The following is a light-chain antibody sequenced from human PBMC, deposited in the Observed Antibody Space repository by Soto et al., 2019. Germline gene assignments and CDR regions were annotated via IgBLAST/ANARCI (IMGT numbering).Light chain of an antibody. CDR2: GVS. CDR1: ISDVGAYKY. CDR3: SSFTGTTTLDV. V-gene: IGLV2-14*03. J-gene: IGLJ1*01. Sequence: SSLSQHSSGCGSPGQSITISCTGTISDVGAYKYVSWYQQHPGKVPKLIIYGVSNRPSGVSNRFSGSKSGNTAFLTISGLQPEDEADYYCSSFTGTTTLDVFGTGTKVTV.